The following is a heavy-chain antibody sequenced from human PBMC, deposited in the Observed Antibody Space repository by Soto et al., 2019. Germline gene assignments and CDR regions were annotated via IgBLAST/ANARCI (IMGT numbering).Heavy chain of an antibody. CDR3: AKDQTDVTLFDY. J-gene: IGHJ4*02. V-gene: IGHV3-23*01. D-gene: IGHD2-21*02. Sequence: XVSLILSCAASGFSFSSLAMSWVRQAPGKGLEWVSSISGRGVDTLYADSVKGRFTISRDNSRNTLYLQVNSLRAEDTAVYYCAKDQTDVTLFDYWGQGTLVTVSS. CDR1: GFSFSSLA. CDR2: ISGRGVDT.